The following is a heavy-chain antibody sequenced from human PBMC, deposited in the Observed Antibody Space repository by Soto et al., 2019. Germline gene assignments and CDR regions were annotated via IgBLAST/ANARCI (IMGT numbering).Heavy chain of an antibody. J-gene: IGHJ5*02. CDR2: IYYSGST. V-gene: IGHV4-59*08. D-gene: IGHD2-2*01. CDR3: ARHEGYCSSTSCYGGNWFDP. CDR1: GGSISSYY. Sequence: SEMSLTCTVSGGSISSYYWSWIRQPPGKGLEWIGYIYYSGSTNYNPSLKSRVTISVDTSKNQFSLKLSSVTAADTAVYYCARHEGYCSSTSCYGGNWFDPWGQGTLVTVSS.